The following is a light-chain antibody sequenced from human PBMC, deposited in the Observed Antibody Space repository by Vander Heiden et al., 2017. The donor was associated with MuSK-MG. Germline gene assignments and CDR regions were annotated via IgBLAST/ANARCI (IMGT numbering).Light chain of an antibody. V-gene: IGKV1-33*01. CDR3: QQDDKLLCS. CDR2: DAS. J-gene: IGKJ2*04. CDR1: QDISNF. Sequence: DIQMTQSPSSLSASVGDRVTITCQASQDISNFLNWYQQKPGKAPKLLIYDASNLETGVPSRFSGSGSGTDFTFTISSLQPEDIGTYYCQQDDKLLCSFGQGTKLEIK.